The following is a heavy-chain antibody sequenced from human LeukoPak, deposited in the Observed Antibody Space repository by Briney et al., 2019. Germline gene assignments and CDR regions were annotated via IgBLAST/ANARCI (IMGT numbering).Heavy chain of an antibody. J-gene: IGHJ4*02. V-gene: IGHV1-46*01. CDR3: ARAQSSTYYYDSSGYYQHFDY. D-gene: IGHD3-22*01. CDR2: INPSGGST. Sequence: ASVKVSCKASGYTFTSYYMHWVRQAPGQGLEWMGMINPSGGSTSYAQKFQGRVTMTRDTSTSTVYMELSSLRSEDTAVYYCARAQSSTYYYDSSGYYQHFDYWGQGTLVTVSS. CDR1: GYTFTSYY.